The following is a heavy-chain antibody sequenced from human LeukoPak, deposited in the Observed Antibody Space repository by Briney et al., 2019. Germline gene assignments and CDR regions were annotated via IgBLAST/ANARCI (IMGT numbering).Heavy chain of an antibody. CDR2: IYYSGST. Sequence: SETLSLTCTVSGGSFSSSSYYWGWIRQPPGTGLEWIGTIYYSGSTYYNSSLKSRVTISVDTSKNQFSLKLSSVTAADTAVYYCARWSRGGYYFDYWGQGTLVTVSS. CDR1: GGSFSSSSYY. V-gene: IGHV4-39*01. J-gene: IGHJ4*02. CDR3: ARWSRGGYYFDY. D-gene: IGHD3-10*01.